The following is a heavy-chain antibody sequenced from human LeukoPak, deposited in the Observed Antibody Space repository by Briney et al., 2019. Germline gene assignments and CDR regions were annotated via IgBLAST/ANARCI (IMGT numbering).Heavy chain of an antibody. D-gene: IGHD3-10*01. J-gene: IGHJ4*02. V-gene: IGHV1-69*05. CDR3: ARDLFGRGSGSYYGY. Sequence: SVKVSCKASGGTFSSYAISWVRQAPGQGLEWMGGIIPIFGTANYAQKFQGRVTITTDESTSTAYMELSSLRSDDTAVYYCARDLFGRGSGSYYGYWGQGTLVTVSS. CDR1: GGTFSSYA. CDR2: IIPIFGTA.